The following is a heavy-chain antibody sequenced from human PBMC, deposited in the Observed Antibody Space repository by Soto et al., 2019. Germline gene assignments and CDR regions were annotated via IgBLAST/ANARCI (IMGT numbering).Heavy chain of an antibody. V-gene: IGHV1-69*01. Sequence: QVQLVQSGAEVKKPGSSVKVSCKASGGTFSSYAISWVRQAPGQGLEWMGGIIPIFGTANYAQKFQGRVTIPADESSSTDYMELSSLRCEDTAVYYCARDRVNYYGSVSYYALYYYYGMDVWGQGTTVTVSS. CDR2: IIPIFGTA. J-gene: IGHJ6*02. CDR1: GGTFSSYA. D-gene: IGHD3-10*01. CDR3: ARDRVNYYGSVSYYALYYYYGMDV.